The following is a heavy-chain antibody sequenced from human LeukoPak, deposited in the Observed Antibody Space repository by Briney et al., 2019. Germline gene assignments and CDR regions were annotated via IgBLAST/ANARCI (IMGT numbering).Heavy chain of an antibody. Sequence: ASVKVSCKASGYTFTSNYIHWVRQAPGQGLEWMGMIYPRDGSTSYAQNFQGRVTLTRDTSTSTDYMEVRSLRSDDTAVYYCARDFSGSWTWDYWGQGTLVTVSS. J-gene: IGHJ4*02. CDR1: GYTFTSNY. V-gene: IGHV1-46*01. CDR3: ARDFSGSWTWDY. CDR2: IYPRDGST. D-gene: IGHD5-12*01.